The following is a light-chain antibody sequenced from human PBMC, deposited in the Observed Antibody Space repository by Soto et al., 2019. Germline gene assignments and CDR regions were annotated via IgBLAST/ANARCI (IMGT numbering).Light chain of an antibody. Sequence: EIVLTQSPATLSLSPGERATLSCRASQSCSSYLAWYQQKPGQAPRLIIYDASKRATGIPDRFSGRGSGTDFTLTISSLEPEDFAVYYCQQRSNWPPVITFGQGTRLEIK. V-gene: IGKV3-11*01. J-gene: IGKJ5*01. CDR1: QSCSSY. CDR2: DAS. CDR3: QQRSNWPPVIT.